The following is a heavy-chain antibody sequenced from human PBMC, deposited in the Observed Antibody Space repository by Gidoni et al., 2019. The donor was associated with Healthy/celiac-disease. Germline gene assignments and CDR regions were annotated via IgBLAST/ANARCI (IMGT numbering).Heavy chain of an antibody. J-gene: IGHJ4*02. D-gene: IGHD6-13*01. Sequence: QVQLQESGPGLVKPSETLSLTCTVSGGSISSYYWSWIRQPPGKGLEWIGYIYYSGSTNYNPSLKSRVTISVDTSKNQFSLKLSSVTAADTAVYYCARGRIAAAMTYYFDYWGQGTLVTVSS. CDR2: IYYSGST. CDR3: ARGRIAAAMTYYFDY. V-gene: IGHV4-59*01. CDR1: GGSISSYY.